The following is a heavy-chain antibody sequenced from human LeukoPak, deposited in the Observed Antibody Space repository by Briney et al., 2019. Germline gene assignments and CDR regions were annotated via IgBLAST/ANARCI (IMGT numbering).Heavy chain of an antibody. CDR3: ARRRAAAGPFDY. V-gene: IGHV4-34*08. CDR1: GFTFSPYS. D-gene: IGHD6-13*01. J-gene: IGHJ4*02. Sequence: PGGSLRLSCAASGFTFSPYSMNWVRQPPGKGLEYIGNIHYSDSALYNPSLQSRATILVDTSKNQFSLKLSSVTAADTAVYYCARRRAAAGPFDYWGQGTLVTVSS. CDR2: IHYSDSA.